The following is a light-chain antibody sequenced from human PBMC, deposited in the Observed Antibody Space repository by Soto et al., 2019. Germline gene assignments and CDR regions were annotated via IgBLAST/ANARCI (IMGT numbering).Light chain of an antibody. CDR2: WSS. J-gene: IGKJ4*01. CDR3: QQYYSTPLT. CDR1: QTVLYSSNNKNY. V-gene: IGKV4-1*01. Sequence: DIVMTQSPDSLAVSLGERATINCKSSQTVLYSSNNKNYLAWYRQKPGQPPKLLIYWSSTRQSGVPDRFSRSGSGTDFTLPISSLQAEDVAVYYCQQYYSTPLTFGGGTKVELK.